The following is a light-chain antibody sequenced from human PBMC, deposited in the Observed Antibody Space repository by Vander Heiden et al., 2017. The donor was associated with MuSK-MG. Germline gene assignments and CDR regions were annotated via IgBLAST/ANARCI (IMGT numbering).Light chain of an antibody. Sequence: QSALTQSASVSGSPGQSITISCTGSSSDIGGYNYVSWYQHHPGKAPKLMIYDVSHRPSGISDRFSGSKSGSSASLTISGLQAEDEADYYCSSYTSSTSLVFGTGTKVTGL. CDR3: SSYTSSTSLV. J-gene: IGLJ1*01. CDR2: DVS. CDR1: SSDIGGYNY. V-gene: IGLV2-14*03.